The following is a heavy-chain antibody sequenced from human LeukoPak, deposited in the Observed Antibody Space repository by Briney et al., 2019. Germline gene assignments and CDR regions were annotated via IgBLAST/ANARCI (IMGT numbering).Heavy chain of an antibody. CDR1: GGSFSGYY. J-gene: IGHJ6*02. CDR2: INHSGGT. V-gene: IGHV4-34*01. Sequence: SETLSLTCAVYGGSFSGYYWSWIRQPPGKGLEWIGEINHSGGTNYNPSLKSRVTISVDTSKNQFSLKLSSVTAADTAVYYCARDRIAAAGPVLIDYGMDVWGQGTTVTVSS. D-gene: IGHD6-13*01. CDR3: ARDRIAAAGPVLIDYGMDV.